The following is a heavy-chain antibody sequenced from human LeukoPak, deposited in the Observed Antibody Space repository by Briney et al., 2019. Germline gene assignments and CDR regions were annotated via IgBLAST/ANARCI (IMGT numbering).Heavy chain of an antibody. V-gene: IGHV3-21*01. CDR2: ISSSSSYI. CDR3: ARFADYYDSSGIGGYDY. CDR1: GFTFSSYS. Sequence: KAGGSLRLSCAASGFTFSSYSMNWVRQAPGKGLEWVSSISSSSSYIYYADSVKGRFTISRDNAKNSLYLQMNSLRAEDTAVYYCARFADYYDSSGIGGYDYWGQGTLVTVSS. J-gene: IGHJ4*02. D-gene: IGHD3-22*01.